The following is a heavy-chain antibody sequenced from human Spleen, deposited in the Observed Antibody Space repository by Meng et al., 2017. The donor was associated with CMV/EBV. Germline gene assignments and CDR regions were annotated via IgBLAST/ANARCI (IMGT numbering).Heavy chain of an antibody. D-gene: IGHD6-19*01. V-gene: IGHV3-21*01. J-gene: IGHJ4*02. CDR1: GFTFSRFS. CDR3: ARDPPRLLAVAGTLGY. Sequence: GGSLRLSCTASGFTFSRFSMNWVRQAPGKGLEWVSSISGSYIYYADSVKGRFTIPRDNAKNSLYLQMNSLRAEDTAVYYCARDPPRLLAVAGTLGYWGQGTLVTVSS. CDR2: ISGSYI.